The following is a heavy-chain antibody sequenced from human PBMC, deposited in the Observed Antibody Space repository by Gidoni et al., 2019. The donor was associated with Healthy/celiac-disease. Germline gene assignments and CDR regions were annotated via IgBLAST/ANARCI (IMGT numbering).Heavy chain of an antibody. D-gene: IGHD5-18*01. V-gene: IGHV3-30*18. CDR2: ISYDGSNK. CDR3: AKAGQLWPDNWFDP. CDR1: GFTFRSHG. J-gene: IGHJ5*02. Sequence: QVQLVESGGGVVQPGRSRRLSCAASGFTFRSHGMHWVRQAPGKGLEWVAVISYDGSNKYYADSVKGRFTISRDNSKNTLYLQMNSLRAEDTAVYYCAKAGQLWPDNWFDPWGQGTLVTVSS.